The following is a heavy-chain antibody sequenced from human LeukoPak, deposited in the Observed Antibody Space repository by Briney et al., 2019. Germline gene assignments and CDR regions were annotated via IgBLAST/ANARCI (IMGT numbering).Heavy chain of an antibody. Sequence: GGSLRLSCAASGFTFSSAWMSWVRQAPGKGLEWVGRIKSKTDGGTTDYAAPVKGRFTISRDDSKNTLYLQMNSLKTEDTAVYFCAHRDTTMVRVDYWGQGTLVTVSS. D-gene: IGHD5-18*01. CDR1: GFTFSSAW. CDR3: AHRDTTMVRVDY. J-gene: IGHJ4*02. CDR2: IKSKTDGGTT. V-gene: IGHV3-15*01.